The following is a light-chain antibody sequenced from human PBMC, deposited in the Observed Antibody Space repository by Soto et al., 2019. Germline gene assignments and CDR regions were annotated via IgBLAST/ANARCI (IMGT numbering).Light chain of an antibody. CDR2: GAS. Sequence: EIVLTQSPGTLSLSPGEGATLSCRASQSLSNTYLAWYQQKPGQPPRLLVYGASTRATGVEDRFSGSGSGTDFTLTISRVEPEDFAVFYCQHYGSSPGTFGQGTRVEFK. CDR1: QSLSNTY. J-gene: IGKJ1*01. CDR3: QHYGSSPGT. V-gene: IGKV3-20*01.